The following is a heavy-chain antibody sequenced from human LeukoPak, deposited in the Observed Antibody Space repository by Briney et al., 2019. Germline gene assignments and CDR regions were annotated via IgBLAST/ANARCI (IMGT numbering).Heavy chain of an antibody. CDR2: INHSGST. Sequence: SETLSLTCAVYGGSFSGYYWSWIRQPPGKGLEWIGEINHSGSTNYNPSLKSRVTISVDTSKNQFSLKLSSVTAADTAVYYCARVDYDSSAGYWGQGTLVTVSS. CDR1: GGSFSGYY. V-gene: IGHV4-34*01. J-gene: IGHJ4*02. D-gene: IGHD3-22*01. CDR3: ARVDYDSSAGY.